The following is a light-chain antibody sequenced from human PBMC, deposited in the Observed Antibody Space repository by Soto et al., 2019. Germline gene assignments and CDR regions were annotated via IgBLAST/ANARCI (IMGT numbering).Light chain of an antibody. CDR1: QSFSSSY. CDR3: QQYGSSPLT. V-gene: IGKV3-20*01. J-gene: IGKJ4*01. CDR2: GAS. Sequence: EIVVYQSAGTVSLSPGERATLSCRGSQSFSSSYLAWYQQKPGQAPRLLIYGASSRATGIPDRFSGSGSGTDFTLTISRLEPEDFAVYYCQQYGSSPLTFGGRTKVDIK.